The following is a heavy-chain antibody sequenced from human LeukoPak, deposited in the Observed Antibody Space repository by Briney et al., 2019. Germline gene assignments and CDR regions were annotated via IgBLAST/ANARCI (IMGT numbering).Heavy chain of an antibody. Sequence: SETLSLTCTVSGGSISSSDYYWGWIRQPPGKALEWIGTIHYDGTTYYNPSLKSRVTISVDTSNNPFPLKVTSVTAADTAVFYCARRPGSGWFFDYWGQGTLATVSS. CDR1: GGSISSSDYY. J-gene: IGHJ4*02. CDR3: ARRPGSGWFFDY. D-gene: IGHD6-19*01. CDR2: IHYDGTT. V-gene: IGHV4-39*01.